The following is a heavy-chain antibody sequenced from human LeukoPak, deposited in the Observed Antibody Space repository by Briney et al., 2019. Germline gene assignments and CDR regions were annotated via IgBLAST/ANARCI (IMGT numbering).Heavy chain of an antibody. J-gene: IGHJ4*02. CDR2: INYSGST. D-gene: IGHD1-26*01. CDR1: GGSISSYY. CDR3: ARYGSYFDY. Sequence: SETLSLTCTVSGGSISSYYWSWIRQPPGKGLEWIGYINYSGSTNYNPSLKSRVTISVDTSKNQFSLKLSSVTAADTAVYYCARYGSYFDYWGQGTQVTVSS. V-gene: IGHV4-59*08.